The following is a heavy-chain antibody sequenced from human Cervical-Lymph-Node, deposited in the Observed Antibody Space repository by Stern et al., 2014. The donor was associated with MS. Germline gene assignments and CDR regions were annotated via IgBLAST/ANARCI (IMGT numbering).Heavy chain of an antibody. Sequence: EMQLVESGGGLVQPGGSLRLSCAASGFTFSYYWMTWVRQAPGKGLEGVANVKQDGSEKYYVGSLKGRFTISRDNAKNSLYLQMNSLRAEDTAVYYCARGRSSIAGRTYYYGMDVWGQGTTVTVSS. V-gene: IGHV3-7*01. CDR3: ARGRSSIAGRTYYYGMDV. CDR2: VKQDGSEK. CDR1: GFTFSYYW. J-gene: IGHJ6*02. D-gene: IGHD6-6*01.